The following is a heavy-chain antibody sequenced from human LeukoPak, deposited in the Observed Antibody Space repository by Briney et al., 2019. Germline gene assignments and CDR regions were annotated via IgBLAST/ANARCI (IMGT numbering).Heavy chain of an antibody. CDR1: GFTFTSYS. V-gene: IGHV3-23*01. CDR3: ARGPLIAAAGTW. J-gene: IGHJ4*02. CDR2: ISGGGGST. D-gene: IGHD6-13*01. Sequence: GGSLRLSCAASGFTFTSYSMNWVRQAPGKGLEWVSTISGGGGSTYYADSVKGRFTISRDNSKNTLYLQVNSLRAEDTAVYYCARGPLIAAAGTWWGQGTLVTVSS.